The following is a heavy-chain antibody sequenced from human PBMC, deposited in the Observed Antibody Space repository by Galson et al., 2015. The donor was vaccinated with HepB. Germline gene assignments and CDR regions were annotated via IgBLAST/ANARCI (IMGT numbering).Heavy chain of an antibody. D-gene: IGHD3-10*01. J-gene: IGHJ4*02. V-gene: IGHV3-7*03. Sequence: SLRLSCAASGFTFSSYWMSWVRQAPGKGLEWVANIKQDGSEKYYVDSVKGRFTISRDNAKNSLYLQMNSLRAEDTAVYYCARVSEYYGSGIYFDYWGQGTLVTVSS. CDR3: ARVSEYYGSGIYFDY. CDR2: IKQDGSEK. CDR1: GFTFSSYW.